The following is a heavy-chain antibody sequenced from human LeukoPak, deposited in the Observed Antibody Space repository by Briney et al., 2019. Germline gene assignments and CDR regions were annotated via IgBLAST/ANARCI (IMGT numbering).Heavy chain of an antibody. V-gene: IGHV4-31*03. CDR3: ATASQGTYYYDSSGYCFQH. J-gene: IGHJ1*01. D-gene: IGHD3-22*01. CDR2: SYYSGST. Sequence: SETLSLTCSVSGGSISSGGYYWSWIRQHPGKGLEWIGYSYYSGSTYYNPSLKSRVTISVDTSKNQFSLKLSSVTAADTAVYYCATASQGTYYYDSSGYCFQHWGQGTLVTVSS. CDR1: GGSISSGGYY.